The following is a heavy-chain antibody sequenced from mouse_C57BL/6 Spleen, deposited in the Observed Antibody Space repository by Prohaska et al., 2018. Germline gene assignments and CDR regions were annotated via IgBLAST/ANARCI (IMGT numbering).Heavy chain of an antibody. CDR2: INTCFGVP. J-gene: IGHJ2*01. CDR3: ARRGNWDDY. Sequence: QIQLVQSGPELKKPGETVKISCKASEYTFTTYGMSWVKQAPEKSLKRMGWINTCFGVPTYADDFKGRFAFFFETSGSTAYLHVNNRKDEETATYVCARRGNWDDYWGQGPTLTVAS. V-gene: IGHV9-3*01. D-gene: IGHD4-1*01. CDR1: EYTFTTYG.